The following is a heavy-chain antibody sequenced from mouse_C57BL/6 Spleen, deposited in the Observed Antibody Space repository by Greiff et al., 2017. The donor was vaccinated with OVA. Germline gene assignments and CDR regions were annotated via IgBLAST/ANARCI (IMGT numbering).Heavy chain of an antibody. CDR3: ARVDSSGDWYFDV. CDR1: GYSFTNYW. V-gene: IGHV1-63*01. CDR2: IYPGGGFT. D-gene: IGHD3-2*02. J-gene: IGHJ1*03. Sequence: QVQLQQSGAELVRPGTSVKMSCKASGYSFTNYWIGWAKQRPGHGLEGIGDIYPGGGFTNYNEKFKGKATLTADKSSSTAYMQLSSLTSEDSAIYYWARVDSSGDWYFDVWGKGTTVTVSS.